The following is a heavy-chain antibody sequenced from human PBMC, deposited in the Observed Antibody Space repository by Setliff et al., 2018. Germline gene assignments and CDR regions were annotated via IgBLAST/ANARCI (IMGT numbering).Heavy chain of an antibody. CDR1: GGSITSGNNY. CDR3: AREPSPSDALDI. Sequence: SETLSLTCTVSGGSITSGNNYWSWVRQPAGKGLEWIGRIYSIGSATYNPSLKGRVTISLDRSENEFSLNLTSVTAADTAVYFCAREPSPSDALDIWGQGTMVTVSS. V-gene: IGHV4-61*02. J-gene: IGHJ3*02. CDR2: IYSIGSA.